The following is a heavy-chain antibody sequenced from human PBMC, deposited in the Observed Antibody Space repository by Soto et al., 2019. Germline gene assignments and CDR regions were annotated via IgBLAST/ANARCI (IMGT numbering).Heavy chain of an antibody. CDR3: ARGWWGSDIKGGVEY. CDR1: GGTFSSYM. J-gene: IGHJ4*02. Sequence: QVQLVQSGAEVKKPGSSVKVSCKASGGTFSSYMISWVRQAPGQGLEWMGRIIPILGVTNYAQKFQGRVTIIADKSTNTAYMELSSLKSEDTAVYYCARGWWGSDIKGGVEYWGQGTMVTVSS. D-gene: IGHD2-15*01. CDR2: IIPILGVT. V-gene: IGHV1-69*02.